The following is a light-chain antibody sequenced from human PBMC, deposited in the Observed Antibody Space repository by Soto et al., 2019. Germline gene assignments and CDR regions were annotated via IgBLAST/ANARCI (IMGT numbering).Light chain of an antibody. CDR3: QQRSSWPLT. Sequence: EIVLTQSPGTLSLSPGERATLSCRASQSVSIYLAWYQQKPGQAPRLLIYDASNRVIGIPARFSGSGSGTDFSLTLSSLEPEDFAVYYCQQRSSWPLTFGGGTKVEIK. J-gene: IGKJ4*01. V-gene: IGKV3-11*01. CDR1: QSVSIY. CDR2: DAS.